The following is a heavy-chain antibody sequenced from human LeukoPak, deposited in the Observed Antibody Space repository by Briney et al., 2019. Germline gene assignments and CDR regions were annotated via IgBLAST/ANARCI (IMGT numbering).Heavy chain of an antibody. CDR2: IYTSGST. D-gene: IGHD1-26*01. CDR1: GGSISSYY. Sequence: SETLSLTCTVSGGSISSYYWSWIRQPAGKGLEWIGRIYTSGSTNYNPSLKSRVTMSVDTSKNQFSLKLSSVTAADTAVYYCASAPLVGANWYFDLWGRGTLVTVSS. V-gene: IGHV4-4*07. J-gene: IGHJ2*01. CDR3: ASAPLVGANWYFDL.